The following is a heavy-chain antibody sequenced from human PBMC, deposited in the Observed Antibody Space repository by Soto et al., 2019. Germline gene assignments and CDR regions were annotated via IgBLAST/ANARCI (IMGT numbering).Heavy chain of an antibody. CDR2: IYHSWST. J-gene: IGHJ6*01. CDR3: ARVVRPVWSGYYYYYYGMEV. V-gene: IGHV4-30-2*01. CDR1: VGSISSGCYS. D-gene: IGHD3-3*01. Sequence: SETLSLTCAVSVGSISSGCYSLSWILQPPGKGLEWIGYIYHSWSTYYNPSLKSRVTISVDRSKNQFSLKLSSVTSADTAVYYCARVVRPVWSGYYYYYYGMEVWGPGTPVTLSS.